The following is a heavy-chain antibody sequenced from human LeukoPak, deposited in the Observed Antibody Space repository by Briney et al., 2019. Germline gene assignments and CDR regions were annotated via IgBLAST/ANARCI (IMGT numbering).Heavy chain of an antibody. J-gene: IGHJ3*02. CDR3: ARGGGMQWLSAFDI. V-gene: IGHV3-30*03. Sequence: GGSLRLSCATSGFTFTNFGMDWVRQAPGMGLEWVAIMSSDGRDIYYADSVKGRFTISRDTSKDTVYLQMHSLRLDDAAMYYCARGGGMQWLSAFDIWGQGTMVTVSS. D-gene: IGHD6-19*01. CDR2: MSSDGRDI. CDR1: GFTFTNFG.